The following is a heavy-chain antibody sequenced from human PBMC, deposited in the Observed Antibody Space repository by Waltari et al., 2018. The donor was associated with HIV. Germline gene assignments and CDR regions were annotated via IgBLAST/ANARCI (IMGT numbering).Heavy chain of an antibody. V-gene: IGHV3-48*04. J-gene: IGHJ2*01. CDR2: FSSSKNII. Sequence: EMQLVESGGGLAQPGGSLRRSCAASGFTFRSFSMNWVRQAPEEGHERVAYFSSSKNIIYYADSVKGRFTISRDNAKNSLYLQMDSLGAEDTAVYYCAREGGYDSSGYLRGFDLWGRGTLVTV. CDR3: AREGGYDSSGYLRGFDL. CDR1: GFTFRSFS. D-gene: IGHD3-22*01.